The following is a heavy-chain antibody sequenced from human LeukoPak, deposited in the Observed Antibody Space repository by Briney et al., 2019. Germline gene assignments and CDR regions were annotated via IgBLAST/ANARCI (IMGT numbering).Heavy chain of an antibody. Sequence: PSETLSLTCTVSGGSISSGGYYWSWVRQAPGKGLEWVSAISGSGGSTYYADSVKGRFTISRDNSKNTLYLQMNSLRAEDTAVYYCTSLSDAIESFGTRNYWGQGTLVTVSP. CDR3: TSLSDAIESFGTRNY. D-gene: IGHD2-8*01. J-gene: IGHJ4*02. V-gene: IGHV3-23*01. CDR1: GGSISSGGYY. CDR2: ISGSGGST.